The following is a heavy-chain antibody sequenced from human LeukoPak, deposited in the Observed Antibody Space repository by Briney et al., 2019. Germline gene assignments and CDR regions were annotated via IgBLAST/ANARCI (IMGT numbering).Heavy chain of an antibody. D-gene: IGHD2-15*01. CDR1: CYTFTSYG. V-gene: IGHV1-18*01. CDR2: ISAYNGNT. J-gene: IGHJ6*03. Sequence: ASVKVSCKASCYTFTSYGISWVRQAPGQGLEWVGWISAYNGNTNYAQKLQGRVTMTTDTSTSTAYMELRSLRSDDTTVYYCARVDCSGGSCYLTTTYYYYYIDVWGKGTTVTISS. CDR3: ARVDCSGGSCYLTTTYYYYYIDV.